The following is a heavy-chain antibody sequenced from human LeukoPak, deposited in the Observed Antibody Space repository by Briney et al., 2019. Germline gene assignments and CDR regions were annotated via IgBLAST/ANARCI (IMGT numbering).Heavy chain of an antibody. J-gene: IGHJ4*02. Sequence: GGSLRLSCAASGFTFSSYAMSWVRQAPGKGLEWVSAISGSGGSTYYADSVKGRFTIPRDNSKNTLYLQMNSLRAEDTAVYYCAKAIVVPAAIRYFDYWGQGTLVTVSS. CDR1: GFTFSSYA. V-gene: IGHV3-23*01. CDR2: ISGSGGST. CDR3: AKAIVVPAAIRYFDY. D-gene: IGHD2-2*01.